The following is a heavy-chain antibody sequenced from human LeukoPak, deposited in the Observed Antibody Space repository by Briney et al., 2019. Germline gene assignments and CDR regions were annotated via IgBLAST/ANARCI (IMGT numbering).Heavy chain of an antibody. V-gene: IGHV3-7*01. Sequence: QSGGSLRLSCAASGFTFSSYWMYWVRQAPGKGLEWVASIKQDESEKYYGDSVKGRFAVSRDNAKNSLFLQMNSLRAEDTAVYYCARECESSSTSCYVRGIFDYWGQGTLVTVSS. J-gene: IGHJ4*02. CDR3: ARECESSSTSCYVRGIFDY. CDR2: IKQDESEK. D-gene: IGHD2-2*01. CDR1: GFTFSSYW.